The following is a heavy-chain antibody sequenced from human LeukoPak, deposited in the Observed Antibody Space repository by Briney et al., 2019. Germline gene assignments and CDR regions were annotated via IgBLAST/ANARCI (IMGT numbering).Heavy chain of an antibody. V-gene: IGHV3-74*01. Sequence: PGGSLRLSCAASGFTFSSYWMHWVRQAPGKGLVWVSRINSDGSSTSYADSVKGRFTISRDNAKNTLYLQMNSLRPEDTAVYYLGRDLRGDLYYYDSSGYQPLDYWGQGTLVTVSS. CDR2: INSDGSST. J-gene: IGHJ4*02. CDR1: GFTFSSYW. CDR3: GRDLRGDLYYYDSSGYQPLDY. D-gene: IGHD3-22*01.